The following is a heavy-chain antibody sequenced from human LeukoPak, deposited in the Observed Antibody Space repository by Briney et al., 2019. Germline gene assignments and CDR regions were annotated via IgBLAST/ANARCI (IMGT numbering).Heavy chain of an antibody. Sequence: ASVKVSCKTSGYPFTSYDIHWVRQAAGHGLEWMSWMTPNSEKRAYAQKFQGRVTMTTNTSIDTAYMELSSLTFDDTAIYYCARGRGWGILDSWGQVTLVTVSS. J-gene: IGHJ4*02. CDR1: GYPFTSYD. V-gene: IGHV1-8*01. CDR3: ARGRGWGILDS. D-gene: IGHD6-19*01. CDR2: MTPNSEKR.